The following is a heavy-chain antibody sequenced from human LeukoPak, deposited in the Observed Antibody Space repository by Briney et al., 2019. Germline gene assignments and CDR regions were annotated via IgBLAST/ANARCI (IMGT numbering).Heavy chain of an antibody. V-gene: IGHV4-59*08. CDR2: IYYSGST. CDR1: GGSVSNYY. J-gene: IGHJ4*02. D-gene: IGHD6-19*01. Sequence: PSETLSLTCTVSGGSVSNYYWSWIRQPPGKGLEWIGNIYYSGSTNYNPSLKSRVTISVDTSKNQFSLKLSSVTAADTAVYYCARWYSSGWAFDYWGQGTLVTVSS. CDR3: ARWYSSGWAFDY.